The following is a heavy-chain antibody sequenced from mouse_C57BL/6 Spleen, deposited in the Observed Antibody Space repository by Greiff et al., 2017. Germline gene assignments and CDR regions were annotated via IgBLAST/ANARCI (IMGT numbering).Heavy chain of an antibody. V-gene: IGHV1-4*01. CDR2: INPSSGYT. CDR3: AGGNGRDYFDY. Sequence: VQLQQSGAELARPGASVKMSCKASGYTFTSYTMHWVKQRPGQGLEWIGYINPSSGYTKYNQKFKDKATLTADKSSSTAYMQLRSLTSEDSAVYYGAGGNGRDYFDYWGQGTTLTVSS. D-gene: IGHD1-1*01. CDR1: GYTFTSYT. J-gene: IGHJ2*01.